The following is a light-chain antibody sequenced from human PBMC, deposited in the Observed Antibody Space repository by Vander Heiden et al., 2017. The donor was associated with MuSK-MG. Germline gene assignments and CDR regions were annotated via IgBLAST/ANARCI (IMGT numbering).Light chain of an antibody. V-gene: IGLV3-19*01. Sequence: SSELTQDPAVSVALGQTVRITCHGDSLRSYSARWYQQKPGQAPVVVIYATNKRPSGIPDRFSGSSSGNTASLTITATQAEDEADYYCNSRDSSDQHPHVVFGGGTKLTVL. J-gene: IGLJ2*01. CDR2: ATN. CDR3: NSRDSSDQHPHVV. CDR1: SLRSYS.